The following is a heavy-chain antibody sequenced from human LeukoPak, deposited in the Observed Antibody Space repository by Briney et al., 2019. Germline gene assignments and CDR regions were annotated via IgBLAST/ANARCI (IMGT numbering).Heavy chain of an antibody. D-gene: IGHD1-26*01. CDR3: ARGRRSNRGLLFDY. Sequence: GGSLRLSCAASGFTFSSYAMHWVRQAPGKGLEWVAVISYDGSNKYYADSVKGRFTISRDNSKNTLYLQMNSLRAEDTAVYYCARGRRSNRGLLFDYWGQGTLVTVSS. CDR1: GFTFSSYA. J-gene: IGHJ4*02. V-gene: IGHV3-30-3*01. CDR2: ISYDGSNK.